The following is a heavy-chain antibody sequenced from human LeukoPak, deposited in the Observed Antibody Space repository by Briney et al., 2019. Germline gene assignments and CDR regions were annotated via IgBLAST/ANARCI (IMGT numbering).Heavy chain of an antibody. D-gene: IGHD3-22*01. CDR2: ISGSGSTI. CDR1: GFTFSDYY. J-gene: IGHJ4*02. CDR3: ARAAQYYYDSSGYLGY. V-gene: IGHV3-11*01. Sequence: GGSLRLSCAASGFTFSDYYMSWIRQAPGKGLEWVSYISGSGSTIYYADSVKGRFTISRDNAKNSLYLQMNSLRAEDTAVYYCARAAQYYYDSSGYLGYWGQGTLVTVSS.